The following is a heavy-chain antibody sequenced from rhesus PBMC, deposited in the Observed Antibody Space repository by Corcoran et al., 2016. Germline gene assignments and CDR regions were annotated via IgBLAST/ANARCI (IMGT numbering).Heavy chain of an antibody. CDR3: ARDNWGDYEVFDY. CDR2: IYGSSTRT. CDR1: GGSISDSHR. V-gene: IGHV4S10*01. D-gene: IGHD3-34*01. J-gene: IGHJ4*01. Sequence: QVQLQESGSGVVKPSETLSLTCAVSGGSISDSHRWSWNRQPPGKGLGWIEYIYGSSTRTNYNPSLKSRVTISKDTSKNRFSLKLSSVTAADTAVYYCARDNWGDYEVFDYLGQGVLVTVSS.